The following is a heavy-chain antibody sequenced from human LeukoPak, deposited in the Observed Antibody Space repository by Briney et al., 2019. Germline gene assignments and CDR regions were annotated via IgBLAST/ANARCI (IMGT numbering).Heavy chain of an antibody. CDR1: GGSISSANYY. V-gene: IGHV4-30-4*01. CDR3: ARALRSYYYYGMDV. J-gene: IGHJ6*02. Sequence: SQTLSLTCTVSGGSISSANYYWSWIRQPPGKGLEWIGYIYYSGSTYYNPSLKSRVTISVDTSKNQFSLKLSSVTAADTAVYYCARALRSYYYYGMDVWGQGTTVTVSS. D-gene: IGHD3-16*01. CDR2: IYYSGST.